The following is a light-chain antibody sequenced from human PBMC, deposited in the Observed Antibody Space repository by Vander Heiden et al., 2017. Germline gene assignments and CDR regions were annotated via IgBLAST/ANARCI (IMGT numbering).Light chain of an antibody. V-gene: IGKV1-6*01. CDR2: AAS. CDR3: LQDYNYPST. Sequence: AIQTTQSPSSLSAAVGDRVTITCRASQSIRNDLGWYQQKPGKAPKLLIYAASSLQSGVPSRFSGSGSGTDFTLTISSLQPEDFATYYCLQDYNYPSTFGQGTKLEIK. J-gene: IGKJ2*01. CDR1: QSIRND.